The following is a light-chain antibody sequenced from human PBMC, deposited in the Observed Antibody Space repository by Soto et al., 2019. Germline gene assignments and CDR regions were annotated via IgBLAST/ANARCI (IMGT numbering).Light chain of an antibody. V-gene: IGKV3-15*01. Sequence: DIVITQSPTTLSLSRGDSATLSCGASQSVSGNLAWYQQNPAQAPRLLIYGASTRATGIPARFSGSGSGTEFTLTISSLQSEDFATYFCQQYNNWPRTFGQGTKLDIK. CDR2: GAS. CDR1: QSVSGN. CDR3: QQYNNWPRT. J-gene: IGKJ1*01.